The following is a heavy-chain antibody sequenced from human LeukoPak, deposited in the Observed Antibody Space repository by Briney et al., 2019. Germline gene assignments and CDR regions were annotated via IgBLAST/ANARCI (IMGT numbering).Heavy chain of an antibody. CDR3: ARGRVVLMVYAASSNWFDP. Sequence: SETQSLTCAVYGGSFSGCYWSWIRQPPGKGLEWIGEINHSGSTNYNPSLKSRVTISVDTSKNQFSLKLSSVTAADTAVYYCARGRVVLMVYAASSNWFDPWGQGTLVTVSS. CDR2: INHSGST. V-gene: IGHV4-34*01. D-gene: IGHD2-8*01. CDR1: GGSFSGCY. J-gene: IGHJ5*02.